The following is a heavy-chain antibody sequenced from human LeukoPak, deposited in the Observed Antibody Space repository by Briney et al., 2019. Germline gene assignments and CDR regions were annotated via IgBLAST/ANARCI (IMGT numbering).Heavy chain of an antibody. J-gene: IGHJ6*03. CDR3: ASIPTLWFGELSWAYYYYYMDV. V-gene: IGHV4-39*01. Sequence: SETLSLTCTVSGGSISSSSYYWGWIRQPPGKGLEWIGSIYYSGSTYYNPSLKSRVTISVDTSKNQFSLKLSSVTAADTAVYYCASIPTLWFGELSWAYYYYYMDVWGKGTTVTISS. D-gene: IGHD3-10*01. CDR1: GGSISSSSYY. CDR2: IYYSGST.